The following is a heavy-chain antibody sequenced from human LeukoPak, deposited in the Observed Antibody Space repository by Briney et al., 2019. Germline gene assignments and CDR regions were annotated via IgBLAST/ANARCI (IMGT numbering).Heavy chain of an antibody. D-gene: IGHD6-25*01. CDR3: ARHARSDYANAKFDY. CDR2: ISNSVYT. J-gene: IGHJ4*02. Sequence: PSETLSLTCTVSGDSISTYYWSWIRQPAGKGLEWIGYISNSVYTNYNPSLTSRVTMSVDTSKNQFSLKLTSVAAADTAVYYCARHARSDYANAKFDYWGQGALVTVSS. CDR1: GDSISTYY. V-gene: IGHV4-59*08.